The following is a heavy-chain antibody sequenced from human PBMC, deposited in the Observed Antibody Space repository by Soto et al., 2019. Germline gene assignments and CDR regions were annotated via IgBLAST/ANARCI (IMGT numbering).Heavy chain of an antibody. D-gene: IGHD2-15*01. J-gene: IGHJ3*02. CDR1: WGKVWISY. Sequence: SQRLRCAAAWGKVWISYVGGSRQAQGKGLEWVSVIYSGGSTYYADSVKGRFTISRDNSKNTLYLQMNSLRAEDTAVYYCATPFGYCSGGSCYSDAFDIWGQGTMVTVSS. V-gene: IGHV3-66*01. CDR3: ATPFGYCSGGSCYSDAFDI. CDR2: IYSGGST.